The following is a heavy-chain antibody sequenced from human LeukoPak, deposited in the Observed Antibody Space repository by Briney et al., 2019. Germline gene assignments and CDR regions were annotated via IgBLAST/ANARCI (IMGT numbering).Heavy chain of an antibody. Sequence: GGSLRLSCAASGFTFSDFWMTWVRQAPGRGLEWVANIKQDGSEKYYVDSVKGRFTISRDNAKNSLYLQMNSLRAEDTAVYYCARDISGSYSSGAFDIWGQGTMVTVSS. CDR3: ARDISGSYSSGAFDI. CDR2: IKQDGSEK. V-gene: IGHV3-7*04. D-gene: IGHD1-26*01. J-gene: IGHJ3*02. CDR1: GFTFSDFW.